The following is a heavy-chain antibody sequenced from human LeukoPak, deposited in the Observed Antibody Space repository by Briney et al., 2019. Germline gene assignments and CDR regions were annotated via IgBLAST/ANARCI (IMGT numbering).Heavy chain of an antibody. J-gene: IGHJ3*02. CDR2: INHSGST. Sequence: PSETLSLTCAVYGGSFSGYYWSWIRQPPGKGLEWIGEINHSGSTNYNPSLKSRVTISVDTSKNQFSLKLSSVTAADTAVYYCARRDFSGSYYVGGDAFDIWGQGTMVTVSS. D-gene: IGHD1-26*01. CDR3: ARRDFSGSYYVGGDAFDI. V-gene: IGHV4-34*01. CDR1: GGSFSGYY.